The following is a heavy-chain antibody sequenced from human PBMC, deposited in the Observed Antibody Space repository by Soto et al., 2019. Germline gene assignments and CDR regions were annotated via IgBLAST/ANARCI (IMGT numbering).Heavy chain of an antibody. CDR2: ISGSGGST. J-gene: IGHJ6*03. CDR1: GVTFISYA. Sequence: GGFLRLSCAASGVTFISYAMSWVRQAPGKGLEWVSAISGSGGSTYYADSVKGRFTISRDNSKNTLYLQMNSLRAEDTAVYYCAKNAEHCSSTSCYWVDYYYYYRDVWGKGTTVIVSS. CDR3: AKNAEHCSSTSCYWVDYYYYYRDV. D-gene: IGHD2-2*01. V-gene: IGHV3-23*01.